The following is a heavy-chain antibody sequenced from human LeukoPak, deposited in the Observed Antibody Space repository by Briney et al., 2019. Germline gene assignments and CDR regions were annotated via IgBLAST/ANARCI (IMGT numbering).Heavy chain of an antibody. CDR3: APIFGDYSDFDS. CDR1: GGSFSSYY. V-gene: IGHV4-34*01. D-gene: IGHD4-17*01. Sequence: SETLPLTCAVYGGSFSSYYWSWIRQPPGKGLEWIGEIKHTGGTNYNPSLRSRVTISLDTSKNQFSLRLSSVTAAHTAVYYCAPIFGDYSDFDSGGQGTLVTVYS. J-gene: IGHJ4*01. CDR2: IKHTGGT.